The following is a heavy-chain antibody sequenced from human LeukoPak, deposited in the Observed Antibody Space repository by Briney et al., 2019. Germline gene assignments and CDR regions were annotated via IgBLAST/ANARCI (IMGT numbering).Heavy chain of an antibody. J-gene: IGHJ4*02. CDR3: ASGSGSSGYYFDY. Sequence: ASVKVSCKASGGTFSSYAVSWVRRAPGQGLEWMGRIIPILGIANYAQKFQGRVTITADKSTSTAYMELSSLRSEDTAVYYCASGSGSSGYYFDYWGQGTLVTVSS. D-gene: IGHD3-22*01. CDR1: GGTFSSYA. V-gene: IGHV1-69*04. CDR2: IIPILGIA.